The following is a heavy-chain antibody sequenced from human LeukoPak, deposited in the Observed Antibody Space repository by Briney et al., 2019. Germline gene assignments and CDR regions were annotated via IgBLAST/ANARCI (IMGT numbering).Heavy chain of an antibody. V-gene: IGHV4-38-2*02. D-gene: IGHD5-12*01. J-gene: IGHJ4*02. CDR3: ARRNGQDIVATFRRRYYFDY. Sequence: SETLSLTCTVSDYSISSGYYWGWIRQPPGKGLEWIGNIYHSGSTYYNPSLKSRFTISVDTSKNQFSLKLSSVTAADTAVYYCARRNGQDIVATFRRRYYFDYWGQGTLVTVSS. CDR1: DYSISSGYY. CDR2: IYHSGST.